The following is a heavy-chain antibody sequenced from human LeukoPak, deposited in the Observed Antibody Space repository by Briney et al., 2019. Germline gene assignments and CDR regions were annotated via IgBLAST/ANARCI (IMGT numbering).Heavy chain of an antibody. J-gene: IGHJ4*02. CDR2: ISYDGSNN. V-gene: IGHV3-30-3*01. CDR1: GFTFSSFA. Sequence: PGGSLRLSCAASGFTFSSFAMHWVRQAPGKGLEWLTLISYDGSNNYYADSVKGRFTISRDNSKNTLYLQMNSLTAEDTAVYYCARDDRGIAAAGFFDYWGQGTLVTVSS. CDR3: ARDDRGIAAAGFFDY. D-gene: IGHD6-13*01.